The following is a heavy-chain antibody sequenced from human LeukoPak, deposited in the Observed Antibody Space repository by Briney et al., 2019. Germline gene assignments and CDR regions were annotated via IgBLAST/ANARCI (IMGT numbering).Heavy chain of an antibody. J-gene: IGHJ6*02. Sequence: GGSLRLSCAASGFIVSSNYMTWVRQAPGKGLEWVSVIYSGGTTYYADSVKGRFTISRDDSKNTLYLQMNSPRPEDTAVYYCARDPLSVTGTNERYDYYGFDVWGQGTTVTVSS. CDR1: GFIVSSNY. CDR2: IYSGGTT. D-gene: IGHD1-1*01. CDR3: ARDPLSVTGTNERYDYYGFDV. V-gene: IGHV3-53*01.